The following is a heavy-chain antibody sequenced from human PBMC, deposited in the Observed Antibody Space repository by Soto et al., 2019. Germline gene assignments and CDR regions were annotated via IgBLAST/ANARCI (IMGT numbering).Heavy chain of an antibody. J-gene: IGHJ5*02. CDR2: IYHSGST. Sequence: SDTLSLTCAVSGYSISSGYYWGWIRQTPGKGLEWIASIYHSGSTYYNPSLKSRVTISVDTSKNQFSLKLTSVTAADTAVYYCARGAATVTPGWFEPWGQGIMVTVSS. V-gene: IGHV4-38-2*01. CDR1: GYSISSGYY. CDR3: ARGAATVTPGWFEP. D-gene: IGHD4-17*01.